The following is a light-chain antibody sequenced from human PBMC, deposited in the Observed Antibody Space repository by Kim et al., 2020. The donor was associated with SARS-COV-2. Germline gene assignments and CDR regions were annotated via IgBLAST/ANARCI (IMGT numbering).Light chain of an antibody. V-gene: IGLV3-19*01. J-gene: IGLJ2*01. Sequence: VALGQTVRTTCQGDSLRSYYATWYQQKPGQAPKVVIYGKDNRPSGVPDRVSGSSSGNTAYLTITGTQAGDEADYYCNSRDSNDYVVFGGGTKVTVL. CDR1: SLRSYY. CDR3: NSRDSNDYVV. CDR2: GKD.